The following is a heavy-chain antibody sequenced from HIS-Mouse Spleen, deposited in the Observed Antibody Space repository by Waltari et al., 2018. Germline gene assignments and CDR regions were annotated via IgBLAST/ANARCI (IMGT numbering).Heavy chain of an antibody. Sequence: EVQLVESGGGLVQPGGSLRLSCAASGFTASSNYMSGVRQAPGKGLEWVSVIYSGGSTYYADSVKGRFTIYRDNSKNTLYLQMNSLRAEYTAVYYCARKYSSSFDYWGQGTLVTVSS. CDR1: GFTASSNY. CDR2: IYSGGST. D-gene: IGHD6-6*01. CDR3: ARKYSSSFDY. V-gene: IGHV3-66*01. J-gene: IGHJ4*02.